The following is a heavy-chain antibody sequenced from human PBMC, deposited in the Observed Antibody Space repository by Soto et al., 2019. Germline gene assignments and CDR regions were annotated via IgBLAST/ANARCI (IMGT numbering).Heavy chain of an antibody. CDR1: GGTFSSYA. J-gene: IGHJ4*02. D-gene: IGHD6-6*01. V-gene: IGHV1-69*01. CDR3: ARDRSIAARVGSFDY. CDR2: IIPIFGTA. Sequence: QVQLVQSGAEVKKPGSSVKVSCKASGGTFSSYAISWVRQAPGQGLEWMGGIIPIFGTAHYAQKFQGRVTITADESTSTAYMELSSLRSEDTAVYYCARDRSIAARVGSFDYWGQGTLVTVSS.